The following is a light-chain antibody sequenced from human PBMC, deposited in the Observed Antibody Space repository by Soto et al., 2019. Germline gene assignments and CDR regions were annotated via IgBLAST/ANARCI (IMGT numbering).Light chain of an antibody. V-gene: IGKV1-5*01. CDR2: DAS. J-gene: IGKJ1*01. CDR1: QSVRSW. Sequence: DIQMTQSPATLSASVGDRVTITCRASQSVRSWLAWYQQKPGTAPKLLIFDASRLESGVPSRFSGSASGTEFTLTISSLQPDDFATYYCLQYYNFPRTFGQGTKVDIK. CDR3: LQYYNFPRT.